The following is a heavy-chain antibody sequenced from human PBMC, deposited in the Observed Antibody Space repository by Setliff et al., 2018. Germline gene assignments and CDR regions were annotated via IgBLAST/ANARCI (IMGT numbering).Heavy chain of an antibody. D-gene: IGHD6-19*01. J-gene: IGHJ4*02. Sequence: ETLSLTCIVSGVSVSRHYWSWIRQPPGKTLEWIGYIYTGGSTTYNPSLKSRVTLSLDTSKNHLSLNLTSVTAADTAVYYCARDQFSSGWYGAPESYFDRWGQGVLVTVSS. CDR1: GVSVSRHY. CDR3: ARDQFSSGWYGAPESYFDR. CDR2: IYTGGST. V-gene: IGHV4-4*08.